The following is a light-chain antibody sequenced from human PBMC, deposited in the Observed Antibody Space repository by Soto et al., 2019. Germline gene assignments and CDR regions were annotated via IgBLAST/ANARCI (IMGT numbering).Light chain of an antibody. CDR1: QSISKY. Sequence: EIVLTQSPVTLSLSPRERATLSCRASQSISKYLAWYQQKPGQAPRLLIYDASNRAAGIPARFTGSGSGTDFTLTISSLAPEDFAVYDCQHRSNWRGSFGGGTKVEIK. CDR3: QHRSNWRGS. J-gene: IGKJ4*01. CDR2: DAS. V-gene: IGKV3-11*01.